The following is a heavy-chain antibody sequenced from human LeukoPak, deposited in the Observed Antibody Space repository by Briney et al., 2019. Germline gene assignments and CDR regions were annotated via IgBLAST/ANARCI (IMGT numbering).Heavy chain of an antibody. D-gene: IGHD3-22*01. CDR1: GGTFSSYA. CDR3: ARSNNTYDSSGYHWFDP. J-gene: IGHJ5*02. CDR2: IIPIFGTA. Sequence: SVKVSCKASGGTFSSYAISWVRQAPGQGLEWMGGIIPIFGTANYAQKFQGRVTITTDESTSTAYMELSSLRSEDTAVYYCARSNNTYDSSGYHWFDPWGQGTLVTVSS. V-gene: IGHV1-69*05.